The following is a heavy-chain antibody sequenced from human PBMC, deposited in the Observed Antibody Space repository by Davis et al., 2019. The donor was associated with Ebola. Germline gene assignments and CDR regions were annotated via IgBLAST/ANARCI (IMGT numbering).Heavy chain of an antibody. CDR1: GFTFSSYW. CDR3: ARSHDGYYFYDY. V-gene: IGHV3-74*01. J-gene: IGHJ4*02. D-gene: IGHD2/OR15-2a*01. CDR2: INSDGSST. Sequence: HTGGSLRLSCAASGFTFSSYWMHWVRQAPGKGLVWVSRINSDGSSTSYADSVKGRFTISRDNSKNTVYLQMNSLRVEDTAVYFCARSHDGYYFYDYWGQGTLVTVSS.